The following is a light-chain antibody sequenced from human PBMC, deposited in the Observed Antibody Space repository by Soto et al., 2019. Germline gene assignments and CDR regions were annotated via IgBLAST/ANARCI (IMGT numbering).Light chain of an antibody. CDR1: QIVSTS. V-gene: IGKV1-5*01. J-gene: IGKJ1*01. CDR2: DAS. Sequence: DIQMTQSPSTLSASVGYRVTITCRASQIVSTSLAWYEQKPGKAPKLLISDASRLESGVPSSFSGSGSGTEFTLTISSLQPDDFATYYCQQYKSYSPRTFGQGTKVDIK. CDR3: QQYKSYSPRT.